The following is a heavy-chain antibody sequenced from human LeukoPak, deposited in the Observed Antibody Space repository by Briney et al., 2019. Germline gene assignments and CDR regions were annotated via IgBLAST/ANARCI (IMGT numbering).Heavy chain of an antibody. CDR1: GGSFSGYY. Sequence: SETLSLTCAVYGGSFSGYYWSWIRQPPGKGLEWIGEINHSGSTNYNPSLKSRVTISVDTSKNQFSLKLSSVAAADTAVYYCARSSSSLLYYFDYWGQGTLVTVSS. D-gene: IGHD6-6*01. CDR2: INHSGST. V-gene: IGHV4-34*01. CDR3: ARSSSSLLYYFDY. J-gene: IGHJ4*02.